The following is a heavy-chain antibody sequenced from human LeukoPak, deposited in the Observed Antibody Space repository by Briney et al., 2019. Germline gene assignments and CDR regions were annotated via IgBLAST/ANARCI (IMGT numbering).Heavy chain of an antibody. CDR3: AKERVVQYYYDSSGCDY. D-gene: IGHD3-22*01. CDR1: GFTFSSYG. CDR2: ISYDGSNK. Sequence: GGSLRLSCAASGFTFSSYGMHWVRQAPGKGLEWVAVISYDGSNKYYADPVKGRFTISRDNSKNTLYLRMNSLRAEDTAVYYCAKERVVQYYYDSSGCDYWGQGTQVTVSS. J-gene: IGHJ4*02. V-gene: IGHV3-30*18.